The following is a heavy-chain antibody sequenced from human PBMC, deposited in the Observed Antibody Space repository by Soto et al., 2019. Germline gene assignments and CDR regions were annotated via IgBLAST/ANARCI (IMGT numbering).Heavy chain of an antibody. CDR1: GFTFSRFG. D-gene: IGHD6-19*01. CDR3: ARDKAGGWGPYYFDY. Sequence: QVQLVESGGGVVQPGRSLRLSCAASGFTFSRFGMHWVRQAPGKGLECVAVIWYDGSNEYYADSVKGRFTISRDNSKNTLYLQRNSQRAEDTAVYYCARDKAGGWGPYYFDYWGQGTLVTVSS. J-gene: IGHJ4*02. V-gene: IGHV3-33*01. CDR2: IWYDGSNE.